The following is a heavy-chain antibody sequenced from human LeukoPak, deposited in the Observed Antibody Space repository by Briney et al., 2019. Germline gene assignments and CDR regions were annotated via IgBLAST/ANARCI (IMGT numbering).Heavy chain of an antibody. J-gene: IGHJ5*02. D-gene: IGHD4-17*01. Sequence: SETLSLTCAVYGGSFSGYYWSWIRQPPGKGLEWIGEINHSGSTNYNPSLKSRVTISVDTSKNQFSLKLSSVTAADTAVYYCAGVYGDYVFLFDPWGQGTLVTVSS. CDR2: INHSGST. V-gene: IGHV4-34*01. CDR1: GGSFSGYY. CDR3: AGVYGDYVFLFDP.